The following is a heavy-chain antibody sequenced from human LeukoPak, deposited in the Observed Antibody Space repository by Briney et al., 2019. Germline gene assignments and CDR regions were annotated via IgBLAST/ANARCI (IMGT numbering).Heavy chain of an antibody. Sequence: QPGGSLRLSCAASGXTFRSYWMHWVRQVSGKGLVWVSRVNGDGSSTTYADSVKGRFSTSRDNAKNTLYLQMNSLRAEDTAVYYCARDRGFGMDVWGQGTTVTVSS. CDR1: GXTFRSYW. V-gene: IGHV3-74*01. D-gene: IGHD3-10*01. CDR2: VNGDGSST. J-gene: IGHJ6*02. CDR3: ARDRGFGMDV.